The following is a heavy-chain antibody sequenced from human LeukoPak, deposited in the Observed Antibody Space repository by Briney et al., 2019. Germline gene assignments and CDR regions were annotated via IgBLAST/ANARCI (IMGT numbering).Heavy chain of an antibody. J-gene: IGHJ4*02. CDR2: IYYSGST. D-gene: IGHD6-19*01. Sequence: SETLSLTCTVSGGSISSSSYYWGWIRQPPGKGLEWIGYIYYSGSTNYNPSLKSRVTISVDTSKNQFSLKLSSVTAADTAVYYCARVSGSGWFPFDYWGQGTLVTVSS. V-gene: IGHV4-61*05. CDR1: GGSISSSSYY. CDR3: ARVSGSGWFPFDY.